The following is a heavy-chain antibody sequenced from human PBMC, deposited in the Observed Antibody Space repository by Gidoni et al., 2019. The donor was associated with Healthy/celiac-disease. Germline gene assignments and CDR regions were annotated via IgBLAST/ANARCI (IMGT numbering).Heavy chain of an antibody. CDR2: IYYSGST. Sequence: QVQLQESGPGLVKPSQTLSLTCTVSGGSISSGDYYWSWLRQPPGKGLEWIGYIYYSGSTYYNPSLKSRVTISVDTSKNQFSLKLSSVTAADTAVYYCARSLDCSGGSCHFDLWGRGTLVTVSS. CDR3: ARSLDCSGGSCHFDL. J-gene: IGHJ2*01. V-gene: IGHV4-30-4*01. D-gene: IGHD2-15*01. CDR1: GGSISSGDYY.